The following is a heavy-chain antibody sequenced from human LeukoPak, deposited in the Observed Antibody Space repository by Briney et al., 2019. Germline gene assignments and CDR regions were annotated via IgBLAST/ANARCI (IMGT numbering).Heavy chain of an antibody. CDR1: GGSFSGYY. D-gene: IGHD6-13*01. Sequence: SETLSLTCAVYGGSFSGYYWSWIRQPPGKGLEWIGEINHSGSTNYNPSLKSRVTISVDTSKNQFSLKLSSVTAADTAVYYCASSIAAAGSVFDGDAFDIWGQGTMVTVSS. CDR3: ASSIAAAGSVFDGDAFDI. J-gene: IGHJ3*02. CDR2: INHSGST. V-gene: IGHV4-34*01.